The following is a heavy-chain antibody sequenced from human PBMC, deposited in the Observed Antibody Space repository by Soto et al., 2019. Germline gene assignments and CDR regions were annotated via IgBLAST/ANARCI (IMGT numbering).Heavy chain of an antibody. Sequence: ASVKVSCKVSGYTLTELSMHWVRQAPGKGLEWMGGFDPEDGETIYAQKFQGRVTMTEDTSTDTAYMELSSLRSEDTAVYYCATVSYSRSWDNWFDPWGQGTLVTVSS. J-gene: IGHJ5*02. CDR1: GYTLTELS. CDR2: FDPEDGET. V-gene: IGHV1-24*01. CDR3: ATVSYSRSWDNWFDP. D-gene: IGHD6-13*01.